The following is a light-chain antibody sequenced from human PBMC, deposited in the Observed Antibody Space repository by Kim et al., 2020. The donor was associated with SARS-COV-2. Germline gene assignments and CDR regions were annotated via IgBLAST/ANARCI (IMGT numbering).Light chain of an antibody. CDR2: RND. Sequence: GQRVNISCSGASSNIGPNFVYCYQQFSGAAPKLLIFRNDQRSSGVPDRFSGSKSGTSSSLAISGLRSDDEADYHCATWDDSLSGWVFGGGTQLTVL. V-gene: IGLV1-47*01. CDR3: ATWDDSLSGWV. J-gene: IGLJ3*02. CDR1: SSNIGPNF.